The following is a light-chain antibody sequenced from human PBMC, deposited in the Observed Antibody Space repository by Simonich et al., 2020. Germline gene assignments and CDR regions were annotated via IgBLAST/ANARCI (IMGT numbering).Light chain of an antibody. Sequence: EIVMTQSPATLSVSPGERATLSCRASQSVSSNLAWYPQKPGQAPRLLIYGASTRATGIPARFRGSGSGTEFTLTNSSMQSEDFAVYYCQQYNNLPHTFGQGTKLEIK. CDR1: QSVSSN. V-gene: IGKV3-15*01. CDR3: QQYNNLPHT. J-gene: IGKJ2*01. CDR2: GAS.